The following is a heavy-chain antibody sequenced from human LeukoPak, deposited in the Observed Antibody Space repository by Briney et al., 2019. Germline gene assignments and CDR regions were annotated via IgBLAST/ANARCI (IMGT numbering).Heavy chain of an antibody. J-gene: IGHJ6*02. CDR1: GYTLTELS. D-gene: IGHD3-3*01. V-gene: IGHV1-24*01. CDR3: AGGTYYDFWRYYYYGMDV. CDR2: FDPEDGET. Sequence: GASVTVSCTVSGYTLTELSMHWVRQAPGKGLEWMGGFDPEDGETIYAQKFQGRVTMTEDTSTDTAYMELSSLRSEDTAVYYCAGGTYYDFWRYYYYGMDVWGQGTTVTVSS.